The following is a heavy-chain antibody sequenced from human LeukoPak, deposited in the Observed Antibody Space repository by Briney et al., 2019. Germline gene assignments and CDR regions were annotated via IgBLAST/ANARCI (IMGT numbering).Heavy chain of an antibody. CDR3: AREKAALGPPFDY. V-gene: IGHV4-61*02. CDR1: GGSISSGNYY. Sequence: SETLSLTCTVSGGSISSGNYYWNWIRQPAGKGLEWIGRIYTSGSTNYNPSLKSRVTISVDTSQNQFSLKLSSVTAADTAVYYCAREKAALGPPFDYWGQGTLVTVSS. CDR2: IYTSGST. J-gene: IGHJ4*02.